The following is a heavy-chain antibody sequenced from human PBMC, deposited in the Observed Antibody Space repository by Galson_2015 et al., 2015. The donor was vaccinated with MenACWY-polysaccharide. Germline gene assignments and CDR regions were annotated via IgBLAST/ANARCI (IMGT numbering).Heavy chain of an antibody. D-gene: IGHD2-2*01. CDR1: GGSLSGSY. CDR2: IYYCGST. CDR3: ARSGTSTSWLYYYYGMDV. J-gene: IGHJ6*02. V-gene: IGHV4-59*01. Sequence: SETLSLTCTVSGGSLSGSYWSWTRQPPGKGLEWIGYIYYCGSTNYNPSLKSRVTMSLDISKNHFSLKLSSVTAADTAVYYCARSGTSTSWLYYYYGMDVWGQGTTVTVSS.